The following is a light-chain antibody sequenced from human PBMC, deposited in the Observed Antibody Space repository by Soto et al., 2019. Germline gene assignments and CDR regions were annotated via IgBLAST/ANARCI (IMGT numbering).Light chain of an antibody. CDR1: QSLSSDS. V-gene: IGKV3-20*01. Sequence: IVLTQSPGTLSLAPGKGATLSCRTSQSLSSDSLAWYRQRLGQAPRLLIYAVSKRATGLPDRFSGGGSGTDFTLTITRLEPQDSAVYYCHQYGTSPPTFGQGTRLEIK. J-gene: IGKJ2*01. CDR3: HQYGTSPPT. CDR2: AVS.